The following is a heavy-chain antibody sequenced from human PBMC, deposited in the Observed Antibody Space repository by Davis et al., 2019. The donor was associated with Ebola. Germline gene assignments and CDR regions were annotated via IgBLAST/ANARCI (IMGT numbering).Heavy chain of an antibody. CDR3: AKDRGGATFDY. CDR2: ITWDGGST. Sequence: PGGSLRLSCAASGFTFDDFAMHWVRQVPGKGLEWVSLITWDGGSTYYADSLKGRFTISRDNSKDSLYLQMNSLRTEDTALYYCAKDRGGATFDYWGQGTLVTVSS. J-gene: IGHJ4*02. CDR1: GFTFDDFA. V-gene: IGHV3-43*01. D-gene: IGHD3-16*01.